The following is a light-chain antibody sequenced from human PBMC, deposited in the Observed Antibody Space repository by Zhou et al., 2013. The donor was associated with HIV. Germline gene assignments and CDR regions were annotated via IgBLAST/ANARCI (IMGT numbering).Light chain of an antibody. J-gene: IGKJ1*01. CDR1: QGISSY. CDR3: QQTYSSPWT. CDR2: AAS. Sequence: AIRMTQSPSSLSASTGDRVTITCRASQGISSYLAWYQQKPGKAPKLLIYAASSLQSGVTSRFSGSGSGTDFALTISSLQPEDIATYSCQQTYSSPWTFGQQTYVEV. V-gene: IGKV1-8*01.